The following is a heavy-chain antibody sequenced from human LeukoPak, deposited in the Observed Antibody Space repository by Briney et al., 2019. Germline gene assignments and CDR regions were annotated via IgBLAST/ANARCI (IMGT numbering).Heavy chain of an antibody. CDR2: IAAGNGNT. Sequence: ASVKVSCKASGYTFTNYTMHWVRQAPGQRLEWMGWIAAGNGNTRYSQKFQGRVTITRDTSASTAYMELSSLRAEDTAVYYCARGPACSGGSCYYWFDPWGQGTLVTVSS. D-gene: IGHD2-15*01. J-gene: IGHJ5*02. CDR1: GYTFTNYT. CDR3: ARGPACSGGSCYYWFDP. V-gene: IGHV1-3*01.